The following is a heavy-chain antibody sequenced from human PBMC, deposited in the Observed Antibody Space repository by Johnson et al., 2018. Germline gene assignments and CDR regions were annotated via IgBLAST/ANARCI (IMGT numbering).Heavy chain of an antibody. D-gene: IGHD3-22*01. Sequence: QVQLVESGAEVKKPGASVKVSCKASGYTFTSYYMHWVRQAPGQGLEWMGIINPSGGSTSYAQQFQGRVTMTGDKSTSTGYIALSSLRAEDTAVYYCARVSSDSSVVPEYFQPWGQGTLVTVSS. CDR3: ARVSSDSSVVPEYFQP. J-gene: IGHJ1*01. CDR1: GYTFTSYY. V-gene: IGHV1-46*01. CDR2: INPSGGST.